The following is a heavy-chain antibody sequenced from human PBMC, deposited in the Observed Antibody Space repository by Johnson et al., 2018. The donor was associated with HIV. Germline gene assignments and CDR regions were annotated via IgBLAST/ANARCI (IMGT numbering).Heavy chain of an antibody. V-gene: IGHV3-23*04. CDR3: ATANGNAFDI. J-gene: IGHJ3*02. D-gene: IGHD4-23*01. CDR2: LSGSGGST. Sequence: VQLVESGGGLVQPGGSLRLSCAASGFTFSSYAMSWVRQAPGKGLEWVSSLSGSGGSTYYADSVKGRFTISRDNSKNTLYLQVKSLRAEDTAGYFCATANGNAFDIWGLGTVVNVAS. CDR1: GFTFSSYA.